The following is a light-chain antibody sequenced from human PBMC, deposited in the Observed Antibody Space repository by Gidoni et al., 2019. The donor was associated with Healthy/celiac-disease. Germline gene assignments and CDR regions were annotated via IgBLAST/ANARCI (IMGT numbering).Light chain of an antibody. J-gene: IGKJ2*01. CDR3: QQYYSTPYT. CDR1: QSVLYSYNNKNY. CDR2: WAS. Sequence: IVMPHPPNSLALSLGEEATIHCKSSQSVLYSYNNKNYLAWYQQKPGQPPKLLIYWASTRESGVPDRFSGSGSGTDFTLTISSLQAEDVAVYYCQQYYSTPYTFGQGTKLEIK. V-gene: IGKV4-1*01.